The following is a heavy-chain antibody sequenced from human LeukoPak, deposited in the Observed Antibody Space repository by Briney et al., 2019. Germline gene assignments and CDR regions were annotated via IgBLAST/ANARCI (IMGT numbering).Heavy chain of an antibody. CDR3: ARDPGIAAAGTVGYFDY. D-gene: IGHD6-13*01. V-gene: IGHV3-7*01. Sequence: GGSLRLSRAASGFTFSSYWMSWVRQAPGKGLEWVANIKQDGSDKYYVDSEKGRFTISRDNAKNSLILQMNSLRAEDTAVYYRARDPGIAAAGTVGYFDYWGQGALATVSS. CDR1: GFTFSSYW. CDR2: IKQDGSDK. J-gene: IGHJ4*02.